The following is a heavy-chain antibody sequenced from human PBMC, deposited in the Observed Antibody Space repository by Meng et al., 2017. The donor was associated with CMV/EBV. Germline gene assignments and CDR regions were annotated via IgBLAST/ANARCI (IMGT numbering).Heavy chain of an antibody. Sequence: GESLKISCAASGFTFSSYGMHWVRQAPGKGLEWVAVIRYDGSNKYYADSVKGRFTISRDNSKNTLYLQMNSLRAEDTAVYYCAKDSVVFRYGSGSYPYFDYWGQGTLVTVSS. V-gene: IGHV3-30*02. CDR2: IRYDGSNK. CDR1: GFTFSSYG. J-gene: IGHJ4*02. CDR3: AKDSVVFRYGSGSYPYFDY. D-gene: IGHD3-10*01.